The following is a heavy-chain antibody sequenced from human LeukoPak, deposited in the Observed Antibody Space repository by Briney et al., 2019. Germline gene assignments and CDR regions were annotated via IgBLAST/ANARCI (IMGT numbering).Heavy chain of an antibody. CDR3: ARAMDYYDSSGYSYYFDY. CDR1: GGSISSYY. V-gene: IGHV4-4*07. Sequence: SETLSLTCTVSGGSISSYYWSWIRQPAGKGLEWIGRIYTSGSTNYNPSLKSRVTMSVDTSKSQFSLKLSSVTAADTAVYYCARAMDYYDSSGYSYYFDYWGQGTLVTVSS. CDR2: IYTSGST. J-gene: IGHJ4*02. D-gene: IGHD3-22*01.